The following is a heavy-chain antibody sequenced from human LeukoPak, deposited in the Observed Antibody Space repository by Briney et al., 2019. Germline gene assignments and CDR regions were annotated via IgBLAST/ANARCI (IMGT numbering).Heavy chain of an antibody. D-gene: IGHD3-10*01. CDR2: IYYSGST. Sequence: SQTLSLTCTVSGGSISSGGYYWSWIRQHPGKGLEWIGYIYYSGSTYYNPSLKSRVTISVDTSKNQFSLKLSSVTAADTAVYYCARRWFGELLAFDIWGQGTMVTASS. J-gene: IGHJ3*02. CDR3: ARRWFGELLAFDI. CDR1: GGSISSGGYY. V-gene: IGHV4-31*03.